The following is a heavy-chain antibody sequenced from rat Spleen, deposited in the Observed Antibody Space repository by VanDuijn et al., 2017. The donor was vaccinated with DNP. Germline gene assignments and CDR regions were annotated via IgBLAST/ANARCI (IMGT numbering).Heavy chain of an antibody. CDR3: ASWAPIAPISTSNY. J-gene: IGHJ2*01. CDR2: INPVGGST. Sequence: EVQLVETGGGLVQSGRSLKLSCIASGFTFSSYWMFWVRQAPGEGLEWIASINPVGGSTYYPDSVRGRFTISRDNAENTGYLQMSSLRSEDTATYYCASWAPIAPISTSNYWGQGVMVTVSS. CDR1: GFTFSSYW. V-gene: IGHV5-58*01. D-gene: IGHD1-2*01.